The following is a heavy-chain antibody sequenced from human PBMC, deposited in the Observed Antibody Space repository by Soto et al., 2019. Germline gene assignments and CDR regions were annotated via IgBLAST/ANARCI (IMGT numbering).Heavy chain of an antibody. V-gene: IGHV4-31*03. J-gene: IGHJ4*02. CDR3: ARGYRQSGYSSSWVFDY. CDR2: MYYSGST. D-gene: IGHD6-13*01. Sequence: QVQLRESGPGLVKPSQTLSLTCTVSGGSINSGGYYWNWIRQHPGKGLEWIGDMYYSGSTYYNPFLRSRVIISADTSENHFSLKLSSVSAADTAVYFCARGYRQSGYSSSWVFDYWGQGTLVNGSS. CDR1: GGSINSGGYY.